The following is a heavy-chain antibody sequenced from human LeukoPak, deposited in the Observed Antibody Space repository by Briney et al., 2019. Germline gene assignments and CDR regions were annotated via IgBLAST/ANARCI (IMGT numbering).Heavy chain of an antibody. Sequence: GASVKVSCKASGYTFTGYYMHWVQQAPGQGLEWMGWINPNSGGTNYAQKFQGRVTMTRDTSISTAYMELSRLRSDDTAVYYCARGRKTRITIFGVVHYYFDYWGQGTLVTVSS. CDR3: ARGRKTRITIFGVVHYYFDY. CDR1: GYTFTGYY. V-gene: IGHV1-2*02. D-gene: IGHD3-3*01. CDR2: INPNSGGT. J-gene: IGHJ4*02.